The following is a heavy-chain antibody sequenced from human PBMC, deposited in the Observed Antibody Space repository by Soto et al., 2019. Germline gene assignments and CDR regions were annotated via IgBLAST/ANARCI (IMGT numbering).Heavy chain of an antibody. CDR1: GGSISSYF. J-gene: IGHJ3*02. Sequence: SETLSLTCTVSGGSISSYFWSWIRQPPGKGLEWIAYISSSGSTSYNPSLRSRVTISLDTSKNQFSLRSSSVTAADTAVYYCARLAPRDGDPKTVRAFDIWGQGTMVTVSS. V-gene: IGHV4-59*01. CDR3: ARLAPRDGDPKTVRAFDI. D-gene: IGHD1-1*01. CDR2: ISSSGST.